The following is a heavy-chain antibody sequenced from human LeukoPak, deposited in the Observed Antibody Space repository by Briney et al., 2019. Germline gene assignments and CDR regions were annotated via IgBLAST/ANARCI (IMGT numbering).Heavy chain of an antibody. J-gene: IGHJ3*02. D-gene: IGHD6-19*01. Sequence: GGSLRLSCAASGFTFSSYAMSWVRQAPGKGLEWVSAISGSGGSTYYADSVKGRFTISRDNSKNTLYLQMNSLRAEDTAVYYCAKSFSSGWYRRDGAFDIWGQGTMVTVSS. CDR1: GFTFSSYA. CDR2: ISGSGGST. V-gene: IGHV3-23*01. CDR3: AKSFSSGWYRRDGAFDI.